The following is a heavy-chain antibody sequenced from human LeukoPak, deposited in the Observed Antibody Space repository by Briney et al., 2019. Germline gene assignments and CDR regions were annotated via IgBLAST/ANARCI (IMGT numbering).Heavy chain of an antibody. CDR3: ARARRYDPDAFDI. Sequence: GGSLRLSCAASGFTFSSYSMNWVRQAPGKGLEWVSSISSSSSYIYYADSVKGRFTISRDNAKISLFLEMHSLRAEDTAVYYCARARRYDPDAFDIWGQGTMVTVSS. D-gene: IGHD5-12*01. CDR2: ISSSSSYI. CDR1: GFTFSSYS. J-gene: IGHJ3*02. V-gene: IGHV3-21*01.